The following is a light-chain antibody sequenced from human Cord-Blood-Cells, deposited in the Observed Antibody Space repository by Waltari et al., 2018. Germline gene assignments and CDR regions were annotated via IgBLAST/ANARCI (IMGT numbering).Light chain of an antibody. V-gene: IGLV2-8*01. CDR1: SSDVGGHNY. CDR2: EVS. J-gene: IGLJ3*02. CDR3: SSYAGSNNWV. Sequence: QSALTQPPSASGSPGQSVTISCPGTSSDVGGHNYVSWYQQHPGKAPKPMIYEVSKRPSGVPDRFSGSKSGNTASLTVSGLQAEDEADYYCSSYAGSNNWVFGGGTKLTVL.